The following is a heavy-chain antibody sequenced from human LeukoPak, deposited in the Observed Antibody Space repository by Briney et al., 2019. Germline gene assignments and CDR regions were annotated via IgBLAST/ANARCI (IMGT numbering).Heavy chain of an antibody. CDR3: ARAWGTTVTTFFDY. V-gene: IGHV4-59*08. J-gene: IGHJ4*02. CDR2: IYYSGST. Sequence: SETLSLTCTVSGGSISSYYWSWIRQPPGKGLEWIGYIYYSGSTNYNPSLKSRVTIPVDTSKNQFSLKLSSVTAADTAVYYCARAWGTTVTTFFDYWGQGTLVTVSS. D-gene: IGHD4-17*01. CDR1: GGSISSYY.